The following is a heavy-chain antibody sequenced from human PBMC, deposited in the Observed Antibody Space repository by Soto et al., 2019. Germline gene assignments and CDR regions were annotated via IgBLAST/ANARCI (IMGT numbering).Heavy chain of an antibody. D-gene: IGHD2-21*01. CDR3: ARDIASPGGDYFDS. Sequence: EVQLVESGGGLVKAGGSLRLFCTASGFTFRNYNMNWVRQAPGKGLEWVSSISTGGAYMFYADSVKGRFTISRDNAQNSLFLQIERGGGGGGGVYYCARDIASPGGDYFDSWGQGTLVTVSS. V-gene: IGHV3-21*06. J-gene: IGHJ4*02. CDR1: GFTFRNYN. CDR2: ISTGGAYM.